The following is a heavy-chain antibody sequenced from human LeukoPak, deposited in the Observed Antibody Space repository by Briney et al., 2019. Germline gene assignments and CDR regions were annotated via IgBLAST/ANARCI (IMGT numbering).Heavy chain of an antibody. J-gene: IGHJ4*02. D-gene: IGHD3-9*01. CDR2: INRDGSST. Sequence: GGSLRLSCAASGFTFSSYWMHWVRQAPGKGLVWVSRINRDGSSTNYADSVKGRFTISRDNAKNTLYLQMNSLRAEDTAVYYCARDMTGYSDYWGQGTLVTVSS. CDR1: GFTFSSYW. CDR3: ARDMTGYSDY. V-gene: IGHV3-74*01.